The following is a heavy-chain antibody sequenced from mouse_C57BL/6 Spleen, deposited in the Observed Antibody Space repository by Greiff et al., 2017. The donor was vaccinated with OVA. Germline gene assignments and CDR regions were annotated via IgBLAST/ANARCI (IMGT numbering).Heavy chain of an antibody. D-gene: IGHD3-3*01. Sequence: EVKVVESGGGLVKPGGSLKLSCAASGFTFSSYAMSWVRQTPEKRLEWVATISDGGSYTYYPDNVKGRFTISRDNAKNNLYLQMSHLKSEDTAMYYCARDEGTDWYFDVWGTGTTVTVSS. J-gene: IGHJ1*03. CDR2: ISDGGSYT. V-gene: IGHV5-4*01. CDR3: ARDEGTDWYFDV. CDR1: GFTFSSYA.